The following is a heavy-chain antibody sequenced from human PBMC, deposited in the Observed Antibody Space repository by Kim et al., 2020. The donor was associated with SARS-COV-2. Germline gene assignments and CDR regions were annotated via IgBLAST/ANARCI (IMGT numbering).Heavy chain of an antibody. J-gene: IGHJ3*01. V-gene: IGHV3-23*01. CDR1: GFTFSVYA. CDR3: AKEPYARNFWWGLLNWGAF. D-gene: IGHD3-3*01. CDR2: INAGGGTT. Sequence: GGSLRLSCATSGFTFSVYAMSWVRQAPGKGLEWVAAINAGGGTTYYADSVKGRFTISRDKNTLYLQMNRLRAKATAVYYCAKEPYARNFWWGLLNWGAF.